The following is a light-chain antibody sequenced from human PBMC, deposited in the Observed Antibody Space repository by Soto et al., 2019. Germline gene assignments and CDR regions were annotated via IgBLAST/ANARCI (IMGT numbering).Light chain of an antibody. J-gene: IGLJ3*02. Sequence: QSALTQPASVSGSPGQSITISCTGTSSDIGVYNYVSWYQQHPGKAPKLVICEVSNRPSGVSSRFSGSKSGNTASLTISGRRAEDEADYYCTSFTTTNIWVFGGGTKLTVL. V-gene: IGLV2-14*01. CDR2: EVS. CDR3: TSFTTTNIWV. CDR1: SSDIGVYNY.